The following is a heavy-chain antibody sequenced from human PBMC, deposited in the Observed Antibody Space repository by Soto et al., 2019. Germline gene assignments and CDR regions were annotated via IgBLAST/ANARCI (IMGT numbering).Heavy chain of an antibody. CDR3: ARAGQLLGYCSGGSCYWDFDY. V-gene: IGHV1-69*13. CDR1: GGTFSSYA. CDR2: IIPIFGTA. J-gene: IGHJ4*02. D-gene: IGHD2-15*01. Sequence: SVKVSCKASGGTFSSYAISWLRQAPGQGLEWMGGIIPIFGTANYAQKFQGRVTITADESTSTAYMELSSLRSEDTAVYYCARAGQLLGYCSGGSCYWDFDYWGQGSLVTVSS.